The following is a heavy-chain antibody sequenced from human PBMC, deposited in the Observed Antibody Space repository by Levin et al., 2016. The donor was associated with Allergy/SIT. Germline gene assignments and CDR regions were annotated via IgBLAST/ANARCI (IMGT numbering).Heavy chain of an antibody. CDR1: GGSVSGAAYY. D-gene: IGHD6-13*01. Sequence: SETLSLTCTVSGGSVSGAAYYWSWVRQPPGKGLEWLGYVYYSGSTNYNPSLKSRVTISIDTSKNQFSLRLSSVTAADTAIYYCARTFSSWYYGMDVWGQGTTVTVSS. V-gene: IGHV4-61*08. CDR3: ARTFSSWYYGMDV. CDR2: VYYSGST. J-gene: IGHJ6*02.